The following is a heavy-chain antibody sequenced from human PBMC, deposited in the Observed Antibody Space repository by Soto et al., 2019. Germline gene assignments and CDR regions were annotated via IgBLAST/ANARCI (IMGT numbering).Heavy chain of an antibody. D-gene: IGHD2-21*02. CDR3: ARVNMRVTAAYKNWFDP. J-gene: IGHJ5*02. CDR2: IFYSGST. CDR1: GGSISSYY. Sequence: SETLSLTWTVSGGSISSYYWSWIRKRPGKGLEWIGYIFYSGSTNYNPSLKGRVTISVDPSKNQFSLKLSSVTAADTAVYYCARVNMRVTAAYKNWFDPWGQGTLVTVSS. V-gene: IGHV4-59*13.